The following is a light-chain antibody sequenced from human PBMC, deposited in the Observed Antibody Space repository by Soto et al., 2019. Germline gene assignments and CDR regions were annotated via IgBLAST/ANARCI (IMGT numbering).Light chain of an antibody. CDR1: QSVSSSF. Sequence: EIVLTQSPGTLSLSPGERATLSCRASQSVSSSFLAWYQQKPGQAPRLLIYGASRRAPGIPDTFSGSGSGTDVTLTISRLEPEDFAVYYCQHYGSSSLSFGGGTKVEI. CDR3: QHYGSSSLS. J-gene: IGKJ4*01. V-gene: IGKV3-20*01. CDR2: GAS.